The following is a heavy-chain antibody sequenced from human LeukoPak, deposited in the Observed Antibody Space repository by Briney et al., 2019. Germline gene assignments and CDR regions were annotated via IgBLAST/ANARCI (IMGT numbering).Heavy chain of an antibody. CDR1: GGTFSSYA. D-gene: IGHD1-26*01. J-gene: IGHJ4*02. V-gene: IGHV1-69*05. CDR3: ASSSGGVVGADFDY. CDR2: IIPIFGTA. Sequence: ASVKVSCKASGGTFSSYAISWVRQAPAQGLEWMGGIIPIFGTANYAQKFQGRVTITTDESTSTAYMQLSSLRSEDTAVYYCASSSGGVVGADFDYWGQGTLVTVSS.